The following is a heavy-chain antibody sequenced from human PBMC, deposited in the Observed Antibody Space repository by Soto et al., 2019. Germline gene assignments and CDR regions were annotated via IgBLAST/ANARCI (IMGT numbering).Heavy chain of an antibody. V-gene: IGHV3-21*01. CDR1: GFTFSSYS. CDR3: ARDRVHCTNGVCHNWFDP. J-gene: IGHJ5*02. Sequence: GVSLRLSCAASGFTFSSYSMNWVRQAPGKGLEWVSSISSSSSYIYYADSVKGRFTISRDNAKNSLYLQMNSLRAEDTAVYYCARDRVHCTNGVCHNWFDPWGQGTLVTVSS. CDR2: ISSSSSYI. D-gene: IGHD2-8*01.